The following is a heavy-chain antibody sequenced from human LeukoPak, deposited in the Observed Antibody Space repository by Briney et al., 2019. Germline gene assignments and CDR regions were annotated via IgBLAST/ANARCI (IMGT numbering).Heavy chain of an antibody. CDR2: IYYSGIT. CDR1: GGSISCGVYY. V-gene: IGHV4-31*03. J-gene: IGHJ6*02. CDR3: ARDPRGYWVDV. D-gene: IGHD2-8*02. Sequence: SETLSLTCTVSGGSISCGVYYWRRTRKDPGKGLEWMGYIYYSGITYYDPPLKSRVTISLNTSRNQSALRLSSVTAADTAVYYCARDPRGYWVDVWGQGTTVTVSS.